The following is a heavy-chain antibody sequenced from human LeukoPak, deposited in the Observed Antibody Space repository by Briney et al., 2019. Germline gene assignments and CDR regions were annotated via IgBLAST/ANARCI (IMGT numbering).Heavy chain of an antibody. CDR3: AREVEMATILRRLYYYYMDV. V-gene: IGHV4-38-2*02. Sequence: SETLSLTCTVSGYSISSGYYWGWIRQPPGKGPEWIGSIYHSGSTYYNPSLKSRVTISVDTSKNQFSLKLSSVTAADTAVYYCAREVEMATILRRLYYYYMDVWGKGTTVTVSS. J-gene: IGHJ6*03. CDR2: IYHSGST. CDR1: GYSISSGYY. D-gene: IGHD5-24*01.